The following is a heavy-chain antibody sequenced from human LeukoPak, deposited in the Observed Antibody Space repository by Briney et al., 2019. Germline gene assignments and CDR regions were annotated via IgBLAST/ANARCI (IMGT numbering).Heavy chain of an antibody. J-gene: IGHJ4*02. D-gene: IGHD6-13*01. CDR3: ARGAAGRGGAY. V-gene: IGHV3-21*01. CDR1: GFTFSSYS. Sequence: KPGGSLRLSCAASGFTFSSYSMNWVRQAPGKGLEWVSSISSSSSYIYYADSVKGRFPISRDNPKNSLYLQKNGLRAEDTAVYYCARGAAGRGGAYWGRGTLVTVSS. CDR2: ISSSSSYI.